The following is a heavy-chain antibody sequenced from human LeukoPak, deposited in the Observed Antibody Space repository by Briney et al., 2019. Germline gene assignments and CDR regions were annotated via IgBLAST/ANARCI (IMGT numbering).Heavy chain of an antibody. CDR2: ISSSSSYI. Sequence: GGSLRLSCAASGFTFSSYSMNWVRQAPGKGLEWVSSISSSSSYIYYADSVKGRFTISRDNAKNSLYLQMNSLRAEDTAVYYRARNGYSYGYAFDIWGQGTMVTVSS. V-gene: IGHV3-21*01. CDR1: GFTFSSYS. CDR3: ARNGYSYGYAFDI. J-gene: IGHJ3*02. D-gene: IGHD5-18*01.